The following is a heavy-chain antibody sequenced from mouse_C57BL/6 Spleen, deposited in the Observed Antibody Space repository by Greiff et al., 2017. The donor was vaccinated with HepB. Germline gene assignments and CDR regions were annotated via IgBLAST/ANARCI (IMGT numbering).Heavy chain of an antibody. CDR2: INPYNGGT. J-gene: IGHJ4*01. Sequence: VHVKQSGPVLVKPGASVKMSCKASGYTFTDYYMNWVKQSHGKSLEWIGVINPYNGGTSYNQKFKGKATLTVDKSSSTAYMELNSLTSEDSAVYYCARVGNTATGYAMDYWGQGTSVTVSS. V-gene: IGHV1-19*01. CDR1: GYTFTDYY. CDR3: ARVGNTATGYAMDY. D-gene: IGHD1-2*01.